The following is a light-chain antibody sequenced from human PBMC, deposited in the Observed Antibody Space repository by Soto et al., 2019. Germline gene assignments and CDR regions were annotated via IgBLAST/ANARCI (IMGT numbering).Light chain of an antibody. CDR1: QSISKL. CDR2: DAS. J-gene: IGKJ1*01. CDR3: QQYNSYSWT. Sequence: DIQMTQSPSTLSASVGDRVSITCRASQSISKLLAWYQQKPGKAPKLLIYDASTLESGVPSRFSGSRSGTEFTLTISSLQPDDFATYYCQQYNSYSWTFGQGTKVDIK. V-gene: IGKV1-5*01.